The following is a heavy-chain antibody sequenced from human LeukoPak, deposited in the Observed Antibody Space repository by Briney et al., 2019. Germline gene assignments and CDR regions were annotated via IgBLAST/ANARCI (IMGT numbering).Heavy chain of an antibody. D-gene: IGHD6-19*01. CDR1: GGSISSYY. CDR2: IYYSGST. V-gene: IGHV4-59*08. J-gene: IGHJ4*02. Sequence: PSETLSLTCTVSGGSISSYYWSWIRQPPGKGLEWIGYIYYSGSTNYNPSLKSRVTISVDTSKNQFSLKLSSVTAADTAVYYCARHGRAVAGLGYWGQGTLVTVSS. CDR3: ARHGRAVAGLGY.